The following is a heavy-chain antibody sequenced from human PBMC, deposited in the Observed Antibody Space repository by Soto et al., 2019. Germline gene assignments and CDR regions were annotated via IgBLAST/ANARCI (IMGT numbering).Heavy chain of an antibody. CDR2: INPNTGGT. CDR3: ARGSGYYLPDY. V-gene: IGHV1-2*02. Sequence: ASVKVSCKASGYTFTSYYVHWVRQAPGQGLEWMGWINPNTGGTNYAQKFQGRVTITRDTSASTAYMELSSLRSEDTAVYYCARGSGYYLPDYWGQGTLVTVSS. D-gene: IGHD5-12*01. CDR1: GYTFTSYY. J-gene: IGHJ4*02.